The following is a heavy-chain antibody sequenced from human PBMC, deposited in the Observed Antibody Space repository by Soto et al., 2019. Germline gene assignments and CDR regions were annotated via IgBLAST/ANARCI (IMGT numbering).Heavy chain of an antibody. CDR1: GGSISSGGYY. Sequence: QVQLQESGPGLVKPSQTLSLTCTVSGGSISSGGYYWSWIRQHPGKGLEWIGYIYYSGSTYYNPSLKSRVTISVDPSKSPFALKLSSVTAADTAVCYCARSGTTYYDMLTGYSPYYYYCMDVWGQGTTVTVSS. V-gene: IGHV4-31*03. J-gene: IGHJ6*02. CDR3: ARSGTTYYDMLTGYSPYYYYCMDV. D-gene: IGHD3-9*01. CDR2: IYYSGST.